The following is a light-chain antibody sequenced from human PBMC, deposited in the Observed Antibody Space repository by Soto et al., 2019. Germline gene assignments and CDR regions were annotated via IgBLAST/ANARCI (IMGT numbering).Light chain of an antibody. CDR1: QSISNW. CDR2: DAS. Sequence: DIQLTQSPSFLSASVGDRVAIRFRASQSISNWLAWYQQKPGTAPKVLIYDASALPRGVPSRFSGSGSGTKFTLTIASLQPDDFATYYCQQYETFSGTFGPGTKVDI. V-gene: IGKV1-5*01. CDR3: QQYETFSGT. J-gene: IGKJ1*01.